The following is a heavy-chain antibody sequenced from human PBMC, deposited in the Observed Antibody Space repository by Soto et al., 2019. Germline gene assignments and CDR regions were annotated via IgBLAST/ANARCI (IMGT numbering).Heavy chain of an antibody. CDR2: INHSGST. J-gene: IGHJ4*02. V-gene: IGHV4-34*01. Sequence: QVQLQQWGAGLLKPSETLSLTCAVYGGSFSGYYWSWIRQPPGKGLEWIGEINHSGSTNYNPSLKSRVTISVDTSKNQFSLKLSSVTAADTAVYYCAREGGLGTVTTGGYWGQGTLVTVSS. D-gene: IGHD4-17*01. CDR1: GGSFSGYY. CDR3: AREGGLGTVTTGGY.